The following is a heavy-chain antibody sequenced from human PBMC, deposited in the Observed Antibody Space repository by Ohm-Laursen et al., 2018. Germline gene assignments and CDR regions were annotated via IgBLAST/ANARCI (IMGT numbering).Heavy chain of an antibody. CDR3: ARDGGRYSGTYYSDY. CDR2: ISSSGSTI. D-gene: IGHD1-26*01. J-gene: IGHJ4*02. CDR1: GFTFSDHS. Sequence: SLRLSCTASGFTFSDHSMNWVRQAPGKGLEWVSYISSSGSTIFYADSVKGRFTISRDNAKKSLYMQMSSLRAEDTAVYYCARDGGRYSGTYYSDYWGQGTTVTVSS. V-gene: IGHV3-48*01.